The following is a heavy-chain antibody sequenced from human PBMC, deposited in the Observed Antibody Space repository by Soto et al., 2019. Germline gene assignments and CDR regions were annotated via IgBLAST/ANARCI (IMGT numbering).Heavy chain of an antibody. CDR2: MNPNSGNT. V-gene: IGHV1-8*01. D-gene: IGHD3-3*01. CDR1: GYTFTSYD. CDR3: ARGHRKNPDTIFGVVIIPHNRYYYYYYMDV. Sequence: ASVKVSCKASGYTFTSYDINWVRQATGQGLEWMGWMNPNSGNTGYAQKFQGRVTMTRNTSIRTAYMELSSLRSEDTAVYYCARGHRKNPDTIFGVVIIPHNRYYYYYYMDVWGKGTTVTVSS. J-gene: IGHJ6*03.